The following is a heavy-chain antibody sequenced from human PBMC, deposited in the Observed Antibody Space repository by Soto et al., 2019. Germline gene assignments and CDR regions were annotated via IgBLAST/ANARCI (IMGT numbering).Heavy chain of an antibody. CDR3: ARHLRLGATQYYYYYGMDV. CDR2: IYYSGST. D-gene: IGHD1-26*01. J-gene: IGHJ6*02. V-gene: IGHV4-39*01. CDR1: GGSISSSSYY. Sequence: PSETLSLTCTVSGGSISSSSYYWGWIRQPPGKGLEWIGSIYYSGSTYYNPSLKSRVTISVDTSKNQFSLKLSSVTAADTAVYYCARHLRLGATQYYYYYGMDVWGQGTTVTVSS.